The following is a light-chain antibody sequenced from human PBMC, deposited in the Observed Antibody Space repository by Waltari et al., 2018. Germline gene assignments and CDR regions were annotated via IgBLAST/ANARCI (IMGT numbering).Light chain of an antibody. J-gene: IGLJ3*02. CDR2: DVS. CDR3: SSYTSNNAV. Sequence: QSALTQPASVSGSPGQSLTVPCTGISNDVGIHNFVSWYQHHPGKAPKVVIYDVSYRPSGVSDRFSGSKSGNTASLTISGLRAEDEADYYCSSYTSNNAVFGGGTKLTVL. V-gene: IGLV2-14*03. CDR1: SNDVGIHNF.